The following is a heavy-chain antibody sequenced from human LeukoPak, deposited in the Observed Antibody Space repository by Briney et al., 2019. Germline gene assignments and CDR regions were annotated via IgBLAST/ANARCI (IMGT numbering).Heavy chain of an antibody. Sequence: SETLSLTCTVSGGSISSYYWSWIRQPAGKGLEWIGRIYTSGSTNYNPSLKSRVTMSVDTSKNQFSLKLSSVTAADTAVYYCARDSSEYYDFWSGYPGRLDPWGQGTLVTVSS. CDR2: IYTSGST. J-gene: IGHJ5*02. CDR3: ARDSSEYYDFWSGYPGRLDP. V-gene: IGHV4-4*07. D-gene: IGHD3-3*01. CDR1: GGSISSYY.